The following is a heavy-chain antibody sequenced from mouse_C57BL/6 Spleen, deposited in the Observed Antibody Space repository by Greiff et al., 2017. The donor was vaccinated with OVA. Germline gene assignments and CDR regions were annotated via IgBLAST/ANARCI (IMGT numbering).Heavy chain of an antibody. CDR2: IRNKANGYTT. V-gene: IGHV7-3*01. CDR3: ARVPLTGSKWYFDV. J-gene: IGHJ1*03. D-gene: IGHD4-1*01. Sequence: EVQVVESGGGLVQPGGSLSLSCAASGFTFTDYYMSWVRQPPGKALEWLGFIRNKANGYTTEYSASVKGRFTISRDNSQSILYLQMNALRAEDSATYYCARVPLTGSKWYFDVWGTGTTVTVSS. CDR1: GFTFTDYY.